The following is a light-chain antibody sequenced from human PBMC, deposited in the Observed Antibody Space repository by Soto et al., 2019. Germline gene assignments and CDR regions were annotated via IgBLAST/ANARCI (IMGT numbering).Light chain of an antibody. Sequence: QSVLTQPPSVSGAPGQRDTISCTGSSSNIGAGYDIHWYQQLPGTAPKLLIFGNINRPSGVPDRFSGSKSGTSASLAITGLQAEDEADYYCQSYDSSLSGWVFGGGTKLTVL. CDR3: QSYDSSLSGWV. CDR2: GNI. J-gene: IGLJ3*02. V-gene: IGLV1-40*01. CDR1: SSNIGAGYD.